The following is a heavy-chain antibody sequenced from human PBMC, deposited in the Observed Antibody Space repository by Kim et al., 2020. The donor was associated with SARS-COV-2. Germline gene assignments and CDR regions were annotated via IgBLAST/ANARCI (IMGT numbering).Heavy chain of an antibody. D-gene: IGHD3-3*01. J-gene: IGHJ4*02. V-gene: IGHV3-11*06. Sequence: KGRFTISRDNAKNSLYLQMNSLRAEDTAVYYCARERPTYYDSWSGYWYFDYWGQGTLVTVSS. CDR3: ARERPTYYDSWSGYWYFDY.